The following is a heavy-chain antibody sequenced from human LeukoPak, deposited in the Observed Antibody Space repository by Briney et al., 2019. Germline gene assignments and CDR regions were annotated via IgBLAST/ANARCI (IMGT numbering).Heavy chain of an antibody. J-gene: IGHJ6*03. D-gene: IGHD6-13*01. Sequence: GGSLRLSCAASGFTFDDYAMHWVRQAPGKGLEWVSGISWNSGSIVYADSVKGRFTISRDNAKNSLYMQMNSLTPEPMALYFCAKVAAAGYYYYYMDGWGKGTTVTVSS. V-gene: IGHV3-9*03. CDR1: GFTFDDYA. CDR3: AKVAAAGYYYYYMDG. CDR2: ISWNSGSI.